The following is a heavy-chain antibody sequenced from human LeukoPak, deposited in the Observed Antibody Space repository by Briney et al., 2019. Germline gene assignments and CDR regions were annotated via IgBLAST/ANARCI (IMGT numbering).Heavy chain of an antibody. D-gene: IGHD4-23*01. CDR3: ARDYDYGGINWFDP. V-gene: IGHV3-23*01. Sequence: GGSLRLSCAASGFTFSSYAMSWVRQAPGKGLEWVSAISGSGGSTYYADSVKGRFTISRDNAKNSLYLQMNSLRAEDTAVYYCARDYDYGGINWFDPWGQGTLVTVSS. CDR1: GFTFSSYA. J-gene: IGHJ5*02. CDR2: ISGSGGST.